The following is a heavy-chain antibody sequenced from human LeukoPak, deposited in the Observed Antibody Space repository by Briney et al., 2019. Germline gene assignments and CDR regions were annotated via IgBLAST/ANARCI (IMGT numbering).Heavy chain of an antibody. CDR3: ARHGGSGWSDFDY. V-gene: IGHV4-59*08. CDR2: IYYSGST. J-gene: IGHJ4*02. CDR1: GGSISSYY. Sequence: TSETLSLTCTVSGGSISSYYWSWIRQPPGKGLEWIGYIYYSGSTNYNPSLKSRVTISADTSKSQFSLKLSSATAADTAVYYCARHGGSGWSDFDYWGQGTLVSVSS. D-gene: IGHD6-19*01.